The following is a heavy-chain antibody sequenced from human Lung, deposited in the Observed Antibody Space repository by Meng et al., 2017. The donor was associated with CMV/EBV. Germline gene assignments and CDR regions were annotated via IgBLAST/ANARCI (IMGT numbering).Heavy chain of an antibody. J-gene: IGHJ6*02. CDR1: GFTFSSYT. Sequence: GESXKISCAASGFTFSSYTLNWVRQPPGEGLEWVSSISSSGSYIYYAASVKGRFTISRVNVENSLYLQMSGLRAEDTAVYFCARDYGSRGMDVWGQGTTVTVSS. CDR3: ARDYGSRGMDV. D-gene: IGHD3-10*01. V-gene: IGHV3-21*06. CDR2: ISSSGSYI.